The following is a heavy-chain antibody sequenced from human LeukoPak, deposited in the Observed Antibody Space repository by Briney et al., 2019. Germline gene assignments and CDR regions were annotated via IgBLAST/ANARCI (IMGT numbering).Heavy chain of an antibody. CDR1: GFTFSSYS. J-gene: IGHJ4*02. CDR2: ISSSSSYI. Sequence: GGSLRLSCAASGFTFSSYSMNWVRQAPGKGLEWVSSISSSSSYIYYADSVKGRFTISRDNAKNSLYLQMNSLRAEDTAVYYCAKTLHYYDSSGYPSKFDYWGQGTLVTVSS. V-gene: IGHV3-21*04. D-gene: IGHD3-22*01. CDR3: AKTLHYYDSSGYPSKFDY.